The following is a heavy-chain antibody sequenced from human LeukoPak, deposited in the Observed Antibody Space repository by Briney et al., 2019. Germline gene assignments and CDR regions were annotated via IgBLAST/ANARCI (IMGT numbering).Heavy chain of an antibody. CDR1: GGSFSSGSYY. D-gene: IGHD6-13*01. V-gene: IGHV4-61*01. CDR2: IYYSGST. Sequence: SETLSLTCTVSGGSFSSGSYYWSWLRQPPGKGLEWIGYIYYSGSTNYNPSLKSRVTVSVDTSKNQFSLKLSSVTAAATAVYCCARVDINCWRSWDCWGQGSLVAVSS. CDR3: ARVDINCWRSWDC. J-gene: IGHJ4*02.